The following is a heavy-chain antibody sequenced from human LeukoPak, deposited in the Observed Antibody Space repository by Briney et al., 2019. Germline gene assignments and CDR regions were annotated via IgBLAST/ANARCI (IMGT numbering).Heavy chain of an antibody. Sequence: SVKVSCKASGGTFSSYAISWVRQAPGQGLEWMGGIIPIFGTANYAQKFQGRVTITADESTSTAYMELSSLRSVDTAVYYCARVPKDAQIPTTTLNYYYFYGMDVWGRGTTVTVSS. CDR3: ARVPKDAQIPTTTLNYYYFYGMDV. CDR2: IIPIFGTA. J-gene: IGHJ6*02. V-gene: IGHV1-69*13. CDR1: GGTFSSYA. D-gene: IGHD1-26*01.